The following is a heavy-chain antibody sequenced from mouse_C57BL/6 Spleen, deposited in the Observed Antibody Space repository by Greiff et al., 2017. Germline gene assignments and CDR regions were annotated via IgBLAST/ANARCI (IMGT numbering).Heavy chain of an antibody. J-gene: IGHJ3*01. CDR2: ISSGSSTI. V-gene: IGHV5-17*01. D-gene: IGHD1-1*01. CDR1: GFTFSDYG. CDR3: ARGYGGSGTWFAY. Sequence: EVMLVESGGGLVKPGGSLKLSCAASGFTFSDYGMHWVRQAPEKGLEWVAYISSGSSTIYYADTVKCRFTISRDNAKNTLFLQMTRLRSEDTAIYYCARGYGGSGTWFAYWGQGTLVTVSA.